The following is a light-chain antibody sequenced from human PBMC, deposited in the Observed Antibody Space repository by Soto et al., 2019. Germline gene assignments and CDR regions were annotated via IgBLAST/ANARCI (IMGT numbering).Light chain of an antibody. CDR2: GAS. CDR1: QSVSSSY. Sequence: EIVLTQSPGTLSLSPGERATLSCRASQSVSSSYLAWYQQKPGQAPRLLIYGASSRATGIPDRFSGSGSGTHFPLTISRLEPEDFAVYYCQQYGSSPQTFGQGTRLEIK. V-gene: IGKV3-20*01. J-gene: IGKJ5*01. CDR3: QQYGSSPQT.